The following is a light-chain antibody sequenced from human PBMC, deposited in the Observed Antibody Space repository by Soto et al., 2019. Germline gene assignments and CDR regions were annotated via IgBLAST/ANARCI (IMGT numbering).Light chain of an antibody. Sequence: QSVLTQPPSVSGAPGQRVTISCTGSISNIGAGYDVHWYQQLPGTAPKLLIYGNSNRPSGVPDRFSGSKSGTSASLAITGLQAEDEADYYCQSYDCSLRLSGREVFGGGTKLTVL. V-gene: IGLV1-40*01. CDR3: QSYDCSLRLSGREV. J-gene: IGLJ2*01. CDR1: ISNIGAGYD. CDR2: GNS.